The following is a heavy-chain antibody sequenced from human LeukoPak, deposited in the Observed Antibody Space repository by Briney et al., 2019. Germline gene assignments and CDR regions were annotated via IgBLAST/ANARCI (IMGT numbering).Heavy chain of an antibody. CDR2: INHVGLSA. J-gene: IGHJ4*02. D-gene: IGHD3-22*01. CDR1: GVTFTTFW. Sequence: GGALRLSCATSGVTFTTFWMHWVRQDPGKGLGWVSRINHVGLSANYADSVKGRFTISRDNAKNTLYLQMNSLTAEDTAVYYCVRDGGYESGRYWQKYFDTWGQGTLVTVSS. CDR3: VRDGGYESGRYWQKYFDT. V-gene: IGHV3-74*01.